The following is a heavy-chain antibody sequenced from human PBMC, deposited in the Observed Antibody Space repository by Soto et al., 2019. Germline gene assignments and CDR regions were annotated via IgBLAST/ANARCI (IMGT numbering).Heavy chain of an antibody. Sequence: QVQLVQSGAEVKKPGASVKVSCKASGYTFTSYAMHWVRQAPGQRLEWMGWINAGNGNTKYSQKFQGRVTITRDTSASTAYMALSSLRSEDTAVYYCASSRITMAPYGMHVWGQGTTVTVSS. V-gene: IGHV1-3*01. J-gene: IGHJ6*01. CDR2: INAGNGNT. CDR3: ASSRITMAPYGMHV. D-gene: IGHD3-3*01. CDR1: GYTFTSYA.